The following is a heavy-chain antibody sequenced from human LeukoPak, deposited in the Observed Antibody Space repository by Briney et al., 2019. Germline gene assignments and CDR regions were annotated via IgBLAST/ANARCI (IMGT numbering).Heavy chain of an antibody. CDR3: ARVVPALAFDP. CDR2: IHTSGST. D-gene: IGHD2-2*01. J-gene: IGHJ5*02. V-gene: IGHV4-61*02. Sequence: SETLSLTCTVSGGSISSGSYYWSWIRQPAGKGLEWIGRIHTSGSTNYNPSLKSRVTISVDTSKNQFSLKLSSVTAADTAVYYCARVVPALAFDPWGQGTLVTVSS. CDR1: GGSISSGSYY.